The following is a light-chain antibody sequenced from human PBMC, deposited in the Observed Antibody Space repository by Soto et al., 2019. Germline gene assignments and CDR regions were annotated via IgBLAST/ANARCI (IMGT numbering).Light chain of an antibody. CDR2: ANN. J-gene: IGLJ7*01. CDR3: AAWDDSLNGAV. V-gene: IGLV1-44*01. Sequence: QSVLTQPPSASGAPGQRVTISCSGSSSNIGSNTVNWYQRLPGTAPKLLMYANNQRPSGVPDQFSGSNSGASASLAISGLQSEDEADYYCAAWDDSLNGAVFGAGTQLTVL. CDR1: SSNIGSNT.